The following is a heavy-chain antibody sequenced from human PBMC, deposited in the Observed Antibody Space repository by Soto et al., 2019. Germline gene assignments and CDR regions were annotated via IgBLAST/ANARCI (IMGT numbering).Heavy chain of an antibody. J-gene: IGHJ4*02. V-gene: IGHV1-69*08. Sequence: VKVSCKVSGDTFSTYSISWVRQAPGQGLEWLGGIIPILGTPSYAQRFQDRVTITADKSTSTAYMELSSLRSEDTAVYYCARERSRYDRSGYYRPDYWGQGTLVTVSS. CDR3: ARERSRYDRSGYYRPDY. D-gene: IGHD3-22*01. CDR2: IIPILGTP. CDR1: GDTFSTYS.